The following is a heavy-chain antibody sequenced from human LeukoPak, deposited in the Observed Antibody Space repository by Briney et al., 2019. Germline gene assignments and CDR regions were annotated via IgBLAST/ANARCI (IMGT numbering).Heavy chain of an antibody. D-gene: IGHD2-8*02. CDR3: ARGLVVLYYYYMDV. Sequence: SETLSLTCAVSGGSIYSTSYYWGWIRQPPGKGLEWIGEINHSGSTNYNPSLKSRVTISVDTSKNQFSLKLSSVTAADTAVYYCARGLVVLYYYYMDVWGKGTTVTVSS. V-gene: IGHV4-39*07. CDR2: INHSGST. J-gene: IGHJ6*03. CDR1: GGSIYSTSYY.